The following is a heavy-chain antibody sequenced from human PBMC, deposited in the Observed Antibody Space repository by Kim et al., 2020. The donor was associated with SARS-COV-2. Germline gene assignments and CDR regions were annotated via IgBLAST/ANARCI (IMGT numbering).Heavy chain of an antibody. D-gene: IGHD5-18*01. CDR2: INSDGSST. J-gene: IGHJ4*02. Sequence: GSLRLSCAASGFTFSSYWMHWVRQAPGKGLVWVSRINSDGSSTSYADSVKGRFTISRDNAKNTLYLQMNSLRAEDTAVYYCARGGLGYSYGFWGQGTLVTVSS. CDR3: ARGGLGYSYGF. V-gene: IGHV3-74*01. CDR1: GFTFSSYW.